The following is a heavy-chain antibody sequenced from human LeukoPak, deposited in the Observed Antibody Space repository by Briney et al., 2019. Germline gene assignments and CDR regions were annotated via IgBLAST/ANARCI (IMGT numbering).Heavy chain of an antibody. D-gene: IGHD6-13*01. CDR1: GYTFTRYY. V-gene: IGHV1-46*01. J-gene: IGHJ6*01. CDR3: AREGAAAGTLDYYYGMDV. CDR2: INPTGGST. Sequence: ASVKVSCKASGYTFTRYYIHWVRQAPGQGLEWMGIINPTGGSTSYAQKFQGRVTMTRDTSTSTVYMELSSLRSEDTDVYYCAREGAAAGTLDYYYGMDVWGQGTTVTVSS.